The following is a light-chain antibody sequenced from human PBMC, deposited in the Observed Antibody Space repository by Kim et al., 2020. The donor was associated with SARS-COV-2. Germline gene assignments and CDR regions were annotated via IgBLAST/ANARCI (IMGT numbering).Light chain of an antibody. CDR3: NSRDSSGHPPLYV. CDR2: GKN. V-gene: IGLV3-19*01. CDR1: SLRSYY. Sequence: SSELTQDPAVSVALGQTVRITCQGDSLRSYYASWYQQKPGQAPVLVIYGKNNRPSGIPDRFSGSSSGNTASLTITGAQAEDEADYYCNSRDSSGHPPLYV. J-gene: IGLJ1*01.